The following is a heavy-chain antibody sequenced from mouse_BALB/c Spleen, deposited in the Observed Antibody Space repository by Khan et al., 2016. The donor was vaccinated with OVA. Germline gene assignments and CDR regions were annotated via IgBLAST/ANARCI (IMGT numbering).Heavy chain of an antibody. J-gene: IGHJ2*01. V-gene: IGHV3-2*02. Sequence: EVKLEESGPGLVKPSQSLSLTCTVTGYSITSGYAWNWIRQFPGNKLEWMGYISYSGGTSYNPSLKSRISITRDTSKNQFFLQLNSVTTEDTATYYCARGNYYGYYIDYWGQGTTLTVSS. CDR3: ARGNYYGYYIDY. CDR2: ISYSGGT. CDR1: GYSITSGYA. D-gene: IGHD1-1*01.